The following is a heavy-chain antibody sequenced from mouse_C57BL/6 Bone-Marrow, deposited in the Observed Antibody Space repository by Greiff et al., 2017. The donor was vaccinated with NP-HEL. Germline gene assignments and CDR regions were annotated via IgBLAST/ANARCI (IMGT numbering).Heavy chain of an antibody. CDR3: ARNYYCRGGFAY. D-gene: IGHD1-1*01. Sequence: QVQLKESGPGLVQPSQSLSITCTVSGFSLTSYGVHWVRQSPGQGLEWLGVIWSGGSTDYNAAFISRLSIRTDNSTSQVFFKMYSLQADDTDIYYCARNYYCRGGFAYWGQGTLVTVSA. CDR1: GFSLTSYG. CDR2: IWSGGST. V-gene: IGHV2-2*01. J-gene: IGHJ3*01.